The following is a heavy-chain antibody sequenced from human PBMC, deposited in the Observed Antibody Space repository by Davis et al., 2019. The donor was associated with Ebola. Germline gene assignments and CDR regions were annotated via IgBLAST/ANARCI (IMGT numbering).Heavy chain of an antibody. D-gene: IGHD6-13*01. CDR1: GFTFSSHG. CDR2: ITSSSSYI. V-gene: IGHV3-21*01. CDR3: AREGVYSNYFDY. Sequence: GESLKISCAASGFTFSSHGMNWVRQAPGKGLEWVSSITSSSSYIYYADSVKGRFTISRDNAKNSLYLQMSSLRVEDTAVYYCAREGVYSNYFDYWGQGTLVTVSS. J-gene: IGHJ4*02.